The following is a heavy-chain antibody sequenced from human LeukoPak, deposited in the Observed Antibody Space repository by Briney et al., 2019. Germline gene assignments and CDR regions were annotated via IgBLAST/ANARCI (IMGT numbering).Heavy chain of an antibody. J-gene: IGHJ4*02. D-gene: IGHD6-19*01. CDR3: AKGGAIAVAGPADY. CDR1: GFIFDDYA. V-gene: IGHV3-9*01. Sequence: GRSLRLSCAASGFIFDDYAIHWVRHAPGKGLEWVSGISWNSGSIGYADSVKGRFTISRDNAKNSLYLQMNSLRAEDTALYYCAKGGAIAVAGPADYWGQGTLVTVSS. CDR2: ISWNSGSI.